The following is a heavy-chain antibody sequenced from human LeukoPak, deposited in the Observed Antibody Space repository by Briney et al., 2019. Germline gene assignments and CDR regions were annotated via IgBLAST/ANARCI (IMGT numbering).Heavy chain of an antibody. CDR1: GYIFTNYG. J-gene: IGHJ4*02. CDR2: ISGNGDKT. CDR3: ARDIDWTFEY. Sequence: ASVKVSCKASGYIFTNYGISWVRRAPGQGLEWMGWISGNGDKTDYAKNFQGRVTMTRDTSTSTACMELRSLRSDDTALYYCARDIDWTFEYWGQGTLVTVSS. V-gene: IGHV1-18*01. D-gene: IGHD1-1*01.